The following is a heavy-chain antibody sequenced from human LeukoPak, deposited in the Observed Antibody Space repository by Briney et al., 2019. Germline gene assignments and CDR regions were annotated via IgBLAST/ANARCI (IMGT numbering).Heavy chain of an antibody. D-gene: IGHD6-13*01. CDR3: VKEAAALSFDY. V-gene: IGHV3-64D*06. Sequence: GGSQRLSCSASGFTFSSYAMHWVRQAPGKGLEYVSAISSNGGSTYYADSVKGRFTISRDNSKNTLYLQMSSLRAEDTAVYYCVKEAAALSFDYWGQGTLVTVSS. J-gene: IGHJ4*02. CDR1: GFTFSSYA. CDR2: ISSNGGST.